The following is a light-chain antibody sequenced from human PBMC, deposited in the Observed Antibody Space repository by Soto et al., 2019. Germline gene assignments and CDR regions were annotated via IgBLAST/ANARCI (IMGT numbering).Light chain of an antibody. J-gene: IGKJ4*01. CDR3: QQRRAWPLT. CDR1: QSVGSY. V-gene: IGKV3-11*01. Sequence: EIVLTQSPATLSLSPGERTTLSCRASQSVGSYLAWYQQKAGQPPRLLIYDASYRATGIPARFSGSGSGTDFTLTISSLEPEDFAVYYCQQRRAWPLTFGGGTKVEIK. CDR2: DAS.